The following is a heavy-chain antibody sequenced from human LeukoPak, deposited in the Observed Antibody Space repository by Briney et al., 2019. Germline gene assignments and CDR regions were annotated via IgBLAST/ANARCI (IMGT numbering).Heavy chain of an antibody. D-gene: IGHD4-17*01. CDR1: GFTFDDYG. CDR2: INWNGGST. Sequence: GGSLRLSCAASGFTFDDYGMSWVRQAPGKGLEWVSGINWNGGSTVYADSVKGRFTISRDNAKNSLYLQMNSLRAEDTALYYCARARKFRRTTVTTLDYWGQGTLVTVSS. J-gene: IGHJ4*02. CDR3: ARARKFRRTTVTTLDY. V-gene: IGHV3-20*04.